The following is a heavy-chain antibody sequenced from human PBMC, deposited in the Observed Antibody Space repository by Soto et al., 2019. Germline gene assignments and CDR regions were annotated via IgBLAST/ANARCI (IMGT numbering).Heavy chain of an antibody. V-gene: IGHV4-39*07. Sequence: PSETLSLTCTVSGGSISSGGYYWRWIRQHPGKGLEWIGSIYHSGSTYYNPSLKSRVTISVDTSKNQFSLKLSSVTAADTAVYYCARVRGYSYGHLDYWGQGTLVTVSS. CDR2: IYHSGST. CDR3: ARVRGYSYGHLDY. D-gene: IGHD5-18*01. J-gene: IGHJ4*02. CDR1: GGSISSGGYY.